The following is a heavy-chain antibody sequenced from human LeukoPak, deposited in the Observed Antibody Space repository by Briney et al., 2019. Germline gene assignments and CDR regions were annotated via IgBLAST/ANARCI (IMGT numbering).Heavy chain of an antibody. Sequence: GASVKVSCKASGYTFTCYYMHWVRQAPGQGLDWMGWINPNSGGTNYAQKFQGRVTMTRDTSISTAYMELSRLRSDDTAVYYCARDSSGWYSDYWGQGTLVTVSS. J-gene: IGHJ4*02. D-gene: IGHD6-19*01. CDR2: INPNSGGT. CDR1: GYTFTCYY. V-gene: IGHV1-2*02. CDR3: ARDSSGWYSDY.